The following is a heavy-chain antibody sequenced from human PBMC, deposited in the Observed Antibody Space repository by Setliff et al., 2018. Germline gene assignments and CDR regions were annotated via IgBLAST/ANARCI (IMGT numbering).Heavy chain of an antibody. J-gene: IGHJ4*02. D-gene: IGHD3-16*01. CDR3: STELGE. CDR1: GFTFSSHW. Sequence: PGGSLRLSCVGSGFTFSSHWLDWVRQAPGKGLEWVANINQYGTEKYYVDSVKGRFSVSRDNAKNSLYLQVNSLRVEDTDVYYCSTELGEWGQGTPVTVSS. V-gene: IGHV3-7*01. CDR2: INQYGTEK.